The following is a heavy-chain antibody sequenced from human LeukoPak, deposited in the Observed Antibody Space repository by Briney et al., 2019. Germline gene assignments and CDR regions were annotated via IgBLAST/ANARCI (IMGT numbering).Heavy chain of an antibody. CDR2: ISGSGGST. D-gene: IGHD3-22*01. V-gene: IGHV3-23*01. CDR3: ARDLPTSDSSGYDAFDI. J-gene: IGHJ3*02. CDR1: GFTFSSYA. Sequence: GGSLRLSCAASGFTFSSYAMSWVRQAPGKGLEWVSAISGSGGSTYYADSVKGRFTISRDNSKNTLYLQMNSLRAEDTAVYYCARDLPTSDSSGYDAFDIWSQGTMVTVSS.